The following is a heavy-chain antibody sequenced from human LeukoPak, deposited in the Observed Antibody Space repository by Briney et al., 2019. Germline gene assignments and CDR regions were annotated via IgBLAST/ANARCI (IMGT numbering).Heavy chain of an antibody. CDR1: GFTFDDYA. CDR3: ARDVYDSSGFSGAFDI. Sequence: GGSLRLSCAASGFTFDDYAMHWVRQAPGKGLEWVSGISWNSGSIGYADSVKGRFTISRDNAKNSLYLQMNSLRAEDTAVYYCARDVYDSSGFSGAFDIWGQGTMVTVSS. CDR2: ISWNSGSI. V-gene: IGHV3-9*01. J-gene: IGHJ3*02. D-gene: IGHD3-22*01.